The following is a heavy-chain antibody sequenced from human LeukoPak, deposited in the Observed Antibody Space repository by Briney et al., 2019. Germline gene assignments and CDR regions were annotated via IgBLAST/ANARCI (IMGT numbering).Heavy chain of an antibody. CDR2: INPSGGST. D-gene: IGHD3-22*01. CDR3: ARVTYYYDSSGYPKPYYFDY. Sequence: DSVKVSCKASGYTFTSYYMHWVRQAPGQGLEWMGIINPSGGSTSYAQKFQGRVTMTRDTSTSTVYMELSSLRSEDTAVYYCARVTYYYDSSGYPKPYYFDYWGQGTLVTVSS. V-gene: IGHV1-46*01. J-gene: IGHJ4*02. CDR1: GYTFTSYY.